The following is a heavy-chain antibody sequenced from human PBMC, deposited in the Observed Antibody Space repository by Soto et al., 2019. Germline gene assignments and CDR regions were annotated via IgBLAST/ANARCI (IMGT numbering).Heavy chain of an antibody. Sequence: SLTLAGSGDSITSNTGWSWVRQSPGKGLEWIGEVYHTGLTNYNPSLKSRVTMSVDTSKNQFSLKLTSVTAADTAIYYCARDTAMPRQSKRIDYCDQG. CDR3: ARDTAMPRQSKRIDY. CDR1: GDSITSNTG. D-gene: IGHD2-2*01. CDR2: VYHTGLT. V-gene: IGHV4-4*02. J-gene: IGHJ4*02.